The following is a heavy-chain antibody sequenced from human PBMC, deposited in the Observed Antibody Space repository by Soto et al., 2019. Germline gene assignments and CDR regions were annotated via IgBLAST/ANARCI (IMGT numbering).Heavy chain of an antibody. CDR3: ARDQDYYDLYYHGMDV. Sequence: EVQLVESGGGLVKPGGSLRLSCAASGFTFSSYGMHWVRQAPGKGLEWVSSINTFGPNIYYADSVKRRFTISRDNAENSLYLQMNSLRAEDTGLYYCARDQDYYDLYYHGMDVWGQGTTVTVSS. CDR2: INTFGPNI. J-gene: IGHJ6*02. CDR1: GFTFSSYG. D-gene: IGHD3-22*01. V-gene: IGHV3-21*02.